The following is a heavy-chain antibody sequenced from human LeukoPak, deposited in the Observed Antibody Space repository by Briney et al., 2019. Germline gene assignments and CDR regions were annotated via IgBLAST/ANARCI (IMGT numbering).Heavy chain of an antibody. CDR1: GFTFSSYS. D-gene: IGHD3-3*01. V-gene: IGHV3-21*01. J-gene: IGHJ1*01. CDR3: ARGIWRFLAPAEAEYFQH. Sequence: PGGSLRLSCAASGFTFSSYSMNWVRQAPGKGLECVSSISSGTSYIYYADSVKGRFTISRDNAKNSLYLQMNSLRAEDTAVYYCARGIWRFLAPAEAEYFQHWGQGNLVTVSS. CDR2: ISSGTSYI.